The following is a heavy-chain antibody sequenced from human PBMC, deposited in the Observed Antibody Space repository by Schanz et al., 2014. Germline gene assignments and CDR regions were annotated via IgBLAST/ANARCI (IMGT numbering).Heavy chain of an antibody. CDR3: ARDLLVSHYDFWSGNDY. Sequence: VQLVESGGDLVQPGGSQRLSCAASGFIVSSTYMTWVRQAPGKGLEWVALISYDGNTKYYADSVKGRFTISRDNSKNTLYLQMNSLRADDTAVYYCARDLLVSHYDFWSGNDYWGQGTLVTVSS. J-gene: IGHJ4*02. CDR1: GFIVSSTY. D-gene: IGHD3-3*01. V-gene: IGHV3-30-3*01. CDR2: ISYDGNTK.